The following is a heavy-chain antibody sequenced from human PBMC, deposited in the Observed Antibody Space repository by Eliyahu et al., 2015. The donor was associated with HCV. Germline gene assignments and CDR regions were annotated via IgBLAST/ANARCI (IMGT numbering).Heavy chain of an antibody. CDR1: GGSXSXSNW. Sequence: QVQLQESGPGLVKPSGTLSLTCAVSGGSXSXSNWXXWVRQPPGKGLEWIGEIYHSGSTNYNPXLKSRVTISVDKSKNQFSLKLSSVTAADTAVYYCARDGEASTKSTNGRYYYYGMDVWGQGTTVTVSS. CDR3: ARDGEASTKSTNGRYYYYGMDV. D-gene: IGHD7-27*01. J-gene: IGHJ6*02. CDR2: IYHSGST. V-gene: IGHV4-4*02.